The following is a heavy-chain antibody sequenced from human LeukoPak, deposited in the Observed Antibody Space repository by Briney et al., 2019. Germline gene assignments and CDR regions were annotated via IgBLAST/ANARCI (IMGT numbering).Heavy chain of an antibody. CDR3: ARSYDCGGDCFEAFDI. D-gene: IGHD2-21*02. J-gene: IGHJ3*02. Sequence: ASVKVSCKASGGTFSNNPISWVRQTPGQGLEWMGGIIPIFDTGNYAQKFQGRVTITADQSTSTAYMELSSLRSEDTAVYFCARSYDCGGDCFEAFDIWGQGTMVTVSS. CDR2: IIPIFDTG. V-gene: IGHV1-69*13. CDR1: GGTFSNNP.